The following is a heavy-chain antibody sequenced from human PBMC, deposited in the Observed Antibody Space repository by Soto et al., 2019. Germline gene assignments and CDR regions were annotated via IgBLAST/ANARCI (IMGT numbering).Heavy chain of an antibody. CDR2: ISGSGGST. V-gene: IGHV3-23*01. CDR3: AKPLVSEYSSSSGPYYFDY. J-gene: IGHJ4*02. CDR1: GFTFSSYA. D-gene: IGHD6-6*01. Sequence: GGSLRLSCAASGFTFSSYAMSWVRQAPGKGLEWVSAISGSGGSTYYADSVKGRFTISRDNSKNTLYLQMNSRRAEDTAVYYCAKPLVSEYSSSSGPYYFDYWGQGTLVTVSS.